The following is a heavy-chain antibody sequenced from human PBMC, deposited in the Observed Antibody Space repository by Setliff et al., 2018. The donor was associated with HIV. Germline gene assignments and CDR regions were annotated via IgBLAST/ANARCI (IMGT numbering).Heavy chain of an antibody. CDR1: GFTFTSYA. J-gene: IGHJ3*02. Sequence: GSLRLSCAASGFTFTSYAMNWVRQAPGRGLEWVSSISGSGSTTYYADSVKGRFTISRDNSKNTLYLQMNSLRAEDTAVYYCARVSKSSPDAFDIWGQGTMVTVSS. CDR3: ARVSKSSPDAFDI. D-gene: IGHD6-13*01. CDR2: ISGSGSTT. V-gene: IGHV3-23*01.